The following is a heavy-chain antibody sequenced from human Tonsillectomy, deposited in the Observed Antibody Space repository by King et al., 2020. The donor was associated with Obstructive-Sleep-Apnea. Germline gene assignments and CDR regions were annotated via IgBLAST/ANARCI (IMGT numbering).Heavy chain of an antibody. CDR3: ATVFRGGKCSGGICYSNWFDP. D-gene: IGHD2-15*01. Sequence: QLVQSGAEVKEPGSSVKVSCKASGDTLPNYVITWVRQAPGQGLEWMGGIIPVLAVANYAQKFQDRVTITADKSTTTAYMELISLRSDDTAVYYCATVFRGGKCSGGICYSNWFDPWGQGTLVTVSS. CDR2: IIPVLAVA. J-gene: IGHJ5*02. CDR1: GDTLPNYV. V-gene: IGHV1-69*10.